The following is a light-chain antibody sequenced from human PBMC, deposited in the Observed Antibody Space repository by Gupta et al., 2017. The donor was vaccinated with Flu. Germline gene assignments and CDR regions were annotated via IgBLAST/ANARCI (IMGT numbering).Light chain of an antibody. J-gene: IGKJ3*01. V-gene: IGKV1-9*01. Sequence: DIHLTQSPSFLSASVGDRVSITCRASQGINNYLAWYQQKPGKAPKLLIYAAATLQSGVPSRFSGSGSGTEFTLTILILQPEDLATYYCQQLLSYSFTFGPGTNVNIK. CDR3: QQLLSYSFT. CDR2: AAA. CDR1: QGINNY.